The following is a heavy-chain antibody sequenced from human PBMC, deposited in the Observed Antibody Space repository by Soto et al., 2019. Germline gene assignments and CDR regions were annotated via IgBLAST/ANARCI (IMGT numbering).Heavy chain of an antibody. Sequence: PSETLSLTCTVSGGSISSYYWSWIRQPPGKGLEWIGYIYHSGSTYYNPSLKSRVTISVDRSKNQFSLKLSSLTAADTAVYYCASSHAGAHITAAVHWGQGTLVTVSS. CDR1: GGSISSYY. V-gene: IGHV4-59*12. J-gene: IGHJ4*02. CDR3: ASSHAGAHITAAVH. D-gene: IGHD6-13*01. CDR2: IYHSGST.